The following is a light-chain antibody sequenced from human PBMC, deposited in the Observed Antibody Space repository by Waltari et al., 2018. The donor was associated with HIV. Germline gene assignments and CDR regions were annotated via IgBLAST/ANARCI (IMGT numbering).Light chain of an antibody. CDR2: QDN. CDR3: QAWDRGTAV. V-gene: IGLV3-1*01. CDR1: KLGDKY. Sequence: SYELTQPPSVSVSPGQQASITCSGDKLGDKYTCWYQQKPGQSPVLVIYQDNKRPSGIAARFSGSNSGNTATLTISGTQAMDEADYYCQAWDRGTAVFGGGTKLTVL. J-gene: IGLJ2*01.